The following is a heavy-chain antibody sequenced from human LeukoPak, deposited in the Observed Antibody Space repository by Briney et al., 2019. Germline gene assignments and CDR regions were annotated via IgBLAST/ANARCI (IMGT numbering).Heavy chain of an antibody. V-gene: IGHV3-30*18. Sequence: GGSLRLSCAASGFSFSSYGMHWVRQAPGKGLEWVAVISYDGSNKYYADSVKGRFTISRDNSKNTLYLQMNSLRAEDTAVYYCAKDGAVAGPEYYFDYWGQGTLVTVSS. CDR3: AKDGAVAGPEYYFDY. J-gene: IGHJ4*02. CDR2: ISYDGSNK. D-gene: IGHD6-19*01. CDR1: GFSFSSYG.